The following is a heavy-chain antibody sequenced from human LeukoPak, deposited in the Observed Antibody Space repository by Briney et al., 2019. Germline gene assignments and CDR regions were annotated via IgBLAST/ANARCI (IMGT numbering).Heavy chain of an antibody. J-gene: IGHJ6*02. CDR2: IVPILGIA. CDR1: GGTFSSYT. CDR3: AREATVTTNYYYGMDV. D-gene: IGHD4-17*01. Sequence: SVKVSCKASGGTFSSYTISWVRQAPGQGLEWMGRIVPILGIANYAQKFQGRVTITADKSTSTAYMELSSLRSEDTAVYYCAREATVTTNYYYGMDVWGQGTTVTVSS. V-gene: IGHV1-69*04.